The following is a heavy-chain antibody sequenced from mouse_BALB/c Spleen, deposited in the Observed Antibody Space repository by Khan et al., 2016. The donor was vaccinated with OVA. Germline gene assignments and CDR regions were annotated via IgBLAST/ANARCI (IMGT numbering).Heavy chain of an antibody. CDR1: SFSLTSYG. V-gene: IGHV2-2*02. CDR3: ARNYDYDEGLAY. D-gene: IGHD2-4*01. CDR2: IWSGGIT. Sequence: QVQLKQSGPGLVQPSQSLSITCTVSSFSLTSYGVHWVRQSPGKGLEWLGVIWSGGITDYSAAFISRLSISKDNSKSQVFFKMNSLQANDTAIYYCARNYDYDEGLAYWGQGTLVTVSA. J-gene: IGHJ3*01.